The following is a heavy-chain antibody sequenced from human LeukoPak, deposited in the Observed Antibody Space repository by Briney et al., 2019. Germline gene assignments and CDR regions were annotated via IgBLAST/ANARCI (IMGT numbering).Heavy chain of an antibody. J-gene: IGHJ4*03. V-gene: IGHV1-46*01. D-gene: IGHD2-21*02. Sequence: GASVKVSCKASGYTFTSYYMHWVRQAPGQGLEWLGIINSSGGSTNYAQKFQGRVTMTRDTSTSTAYMELSSLRSEDTAVYYCARGGVFGCGGDCFFDYWGQGTLVTVSS. CDR3: ARGGVFGCGGDCFFDY. CDR1: GYTFTSYY. CDR2: INSSGGST.